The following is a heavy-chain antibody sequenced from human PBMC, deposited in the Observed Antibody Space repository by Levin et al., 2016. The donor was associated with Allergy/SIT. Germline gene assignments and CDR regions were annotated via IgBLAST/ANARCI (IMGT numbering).Heavy chain of an antibody. CDR3: ARDGCSSDNCQDAFDI. J-gene: IGHJ3*02. CDR1: GFTFSKYS. V-gene: IGHV3-48*02. Sequence: GGSLRLSCTASGFTFSKYSMNWVRQAPGKGLEWISYISYSSSTIYDADSVKGRFTISRDDATNSLFLQMNGLRDEDTAVYYCARDGCSSDNCQDAFDIWGQGTKVTVSS. D-gene: IGHD2-2*01. CDR2: ISYSSSTI.